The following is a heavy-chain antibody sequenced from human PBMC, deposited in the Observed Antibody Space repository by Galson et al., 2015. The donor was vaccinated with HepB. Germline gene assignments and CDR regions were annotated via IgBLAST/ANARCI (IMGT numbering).Heavy chain of an antibody. D-gene: IGHD3-10*01. V-gene: IGHV3-15*01. Sequence: SLRLSCAASGFTFSNAWMSWVRQAPGTGLEWVGRIKSKTDGGTTDYAAPVKGRFTISRDDSKNTLYLQMNSLKTEDTAVYYCTTEGVGDLYGDFDYWGQGTLVTVSS. CDR1: GFTFSNAW. CDR3: TTEGVGDLYGDFDY. J-gene: IGHJ4*02. CDR2: IKSKTDGGTT.